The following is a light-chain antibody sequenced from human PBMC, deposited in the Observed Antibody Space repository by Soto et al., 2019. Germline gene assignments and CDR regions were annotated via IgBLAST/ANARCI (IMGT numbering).Light chain of an antibody. CDR3: QQYGSSGT. Sequence: ETVLTQSPGILSLSPGERASLSCGASQSISSIFLAWYQQKPGQAPRLLIYGAYSRATGIPDRFSGTGSETDFTLTISRMEPEDFAVYYCQQYGSSGTFGQGTKVDI. V-gene: IGKV3-20*01. J-gene: IGKJ1*01. CDR2: GAY. CDR1: QSISSIF.